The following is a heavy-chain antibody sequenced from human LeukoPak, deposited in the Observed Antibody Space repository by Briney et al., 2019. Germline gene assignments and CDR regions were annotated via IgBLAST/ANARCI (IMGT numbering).Heavy chain of an antibody. CDR2: IKQDGSEK. Sequence: GGSLRLSCAASGFTFSNYWMSWVRQAPGKGLEWVANIKQDGSEKYYVDSVKGRFTISRDNSKNSLYLQMNSLRTEDTALYYCAAEGPNTSIDYWGQGTLVTVSS. V-gene: IGHV3-7*03. J-gene: IGHJ4*02. CDR1: GFTFSNYW. CDR3: AAEGPNTSIDY. D-gene: IGHD4/OR15-4a*01.